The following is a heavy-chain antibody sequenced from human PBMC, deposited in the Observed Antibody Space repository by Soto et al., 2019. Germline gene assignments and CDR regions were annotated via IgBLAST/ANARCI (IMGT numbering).Heavy chain of an antibody. V-gene: IGHV3-23*01. CDR1: GFIFSNYA. J-gene: IGHJ5*01. CDR2: ISGSGVRT. CDR3: AKDHAREQCVRGENWFDS. Sequence: GGSLRLSCSVSGFIFSNYAMSWARQAPGKGLEWVSTISGSGVRTYYADSVKGRFTISRDNSRNTLDLQMNNLRVEDTAIYYCAKDHAREQCVRGENWFDSWGQGTLVTVSS. D-gene: IGHD3-10*01.